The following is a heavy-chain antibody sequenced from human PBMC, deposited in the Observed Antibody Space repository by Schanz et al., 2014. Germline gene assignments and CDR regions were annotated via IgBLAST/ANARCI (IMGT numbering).Heavy chain of an antibody. J-gene: IGHJ5*01. Sequence: QVRLVQSGAEVKKPGSSVKVSCKSSGATFNSYAFGWVRQAPGQGLEWMGRIIPITGITNYAQKFQGRVTFTADKSTSTAFLEVNSLRAEDTALYYCAKDVYRGYYSVSADSWGQGTLVSVSS. D-gene: IGHD5-12*01. CDR3: AKDVYRGYYSVSADS. CDR2: IIPITGIT. CDR1: GATFNSYA. V-gene: IGHV1-69*04.